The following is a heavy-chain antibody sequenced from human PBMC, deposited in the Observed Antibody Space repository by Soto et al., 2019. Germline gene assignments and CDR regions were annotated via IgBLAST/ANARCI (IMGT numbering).Heavy chain of an antibody. CDR2: ISWDGGST. V-gene: IGHV3-43*01. J-gene: IGHJ4*02. CDR3: AKDRDFYSSDIHFDY. D-gene: IGHD6-19*01. CDR1: GFTFDDYT. Sequence: EVQLVESGGVVVQPGGSLRLSCAASGFTFDDYTMHWVRQAPGQGLEWVSLISWDGGSTYYADSVKGRFTISRDNSKNSLYLQMNSLRTEDTALYYCAKDRDFYSSDIHFDYWGQGTLVTVSS.